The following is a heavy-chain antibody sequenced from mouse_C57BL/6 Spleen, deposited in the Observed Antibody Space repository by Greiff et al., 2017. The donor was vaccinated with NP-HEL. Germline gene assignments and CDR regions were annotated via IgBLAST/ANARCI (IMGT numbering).Heavy chain of an antibody. Sequence: VKLMESGAELARPGASVKMSCKASGYTFTSYTMHWVKQRPGQGLEWIGYINPSSGYTKYNQKFKDKATLTADKSSSTAYMQLSSLTSEDSAVYYCANYYGSSYGGYFDVWGTGTTVTVSS. J-gene: IGHJ1*03. CDR3: ANYYGSSYGGYFDV. CDR1: GYTFTSYT. CDR2: INPSSGYT. V-gene: IGHV1-4*01. D-gene: IGHD1-1*01.